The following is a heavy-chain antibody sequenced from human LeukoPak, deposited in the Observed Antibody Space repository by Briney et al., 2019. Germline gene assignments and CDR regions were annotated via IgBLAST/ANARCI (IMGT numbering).Heavy chain of an antibody. Sequence: GGALRLSCAASGFTFSSYEMNWVRQAPGKGLEWVSYISTSGSTLYYADSVKGLFTISRDNAKNSLYLQMNSLRAEDTAVYYCGRAEGSGWYPFDYWGQGTLVTVSS. CDR1: GFTFSSYE. CDR3: GRAEGSGWYPFDY. J-gene: IGHJ4*02. D-gene: IGHD6-19*01. CDR2: ISTSGSTL. V-gene: IGHV3-48*03.